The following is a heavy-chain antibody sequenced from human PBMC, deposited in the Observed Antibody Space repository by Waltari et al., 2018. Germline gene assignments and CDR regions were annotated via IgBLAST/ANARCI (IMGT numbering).Heavy chain of an antibody. D-gene: IGHD3-3*01. Sequence: QLQLQESGPGLVKPSETLSLTCTVSGGSISSSSYYWGWNRQPPGKGLEWIGSIYYSGSTYYNPSLKSRVTISVDTSKNQFSLKLSSVTAADTAVYYCARAPSYDFWSGYPRTFDYWGQGTLVTVSS. CDR3: ARAPSYDFWSGYPRTFDY. J-gene: IGHJ4*02. V-gene: IGHV4-39*01. CDR2: IYYSGST. CDR1: GGSISSSSYY.